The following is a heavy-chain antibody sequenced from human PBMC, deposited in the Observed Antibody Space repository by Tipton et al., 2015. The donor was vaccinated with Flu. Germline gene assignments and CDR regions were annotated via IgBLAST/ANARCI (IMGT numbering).Heavy chain of an antibody. D-gene: IGHD3-16*01. CDR1: GFSFSSSW. V-gene: IGHV3-7*01. CDR3: ARDRGPNTFDY. CDR2: VNQDGSGE. J-gene: IGHJ4*02. Sequence: SLRISCAASGFSFSSSWMTWVRQAPGKGLEWVANVNQDGSGEYYVDSVKGRFTVSRDNTKNSLYLQLNSLRAEDTAVYFCARDRGPNTFDYWGQGTLVIVSS.